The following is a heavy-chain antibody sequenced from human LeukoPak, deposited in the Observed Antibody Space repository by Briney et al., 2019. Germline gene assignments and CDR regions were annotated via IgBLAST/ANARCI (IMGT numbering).Heavy chain of an antibody. CDR1: GYTFTSYG. J-gene: IGHJ6*02. Sequence: ASVKVSCKASGYTFTSYGISWVRRAPGQGLEWMGWISAYNGNTNYAQELQGRVTMTTDTSTSTAYMELRSLRSDDTAVYYCARDLVVVVVAKGKPMDVWGQGTTVTVSS. CDR3: ARDLVVVVVAKGKPMDV. CDR2: ISAYNGNT. V-gene: IGHV1-18*01. D-gene: IGHD2-15*01.